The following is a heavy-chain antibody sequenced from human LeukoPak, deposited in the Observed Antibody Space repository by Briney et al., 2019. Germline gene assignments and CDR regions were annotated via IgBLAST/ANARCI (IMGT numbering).Heavy chain of an antibody. D-gene: IGHD6-19*01. CDR3: AKKYGVTVYGSGLNYFDY. V-gene: IGHV3-23*01. CDR1: GFTFSSYA. CDR2: IGGSGSRT. J-gene: IGHJ4*02. Sequence: GGSLRLSCAPSGFTFSSYAMSWVRQAPGKSLEWVSGIGGSGSRTYYADSVKGRFTISRDNSKNTLYLQMNSLRAEDTAIYYCAKKYGVTVYGSGLNYFDYWGQGTLVTVSS.